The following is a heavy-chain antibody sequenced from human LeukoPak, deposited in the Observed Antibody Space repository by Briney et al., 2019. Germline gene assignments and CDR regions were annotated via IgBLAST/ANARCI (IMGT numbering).Heavy chain of an antibody. D-gene: IGHD3-22*01. CDR3: ARGGVTMIVPIL. Sequence: GGSLRLSCAASGFTFSSYGMHWVRQAPGKGLEWVAVISYDGTIKYYADSVKGRFTISRDNSKNTLYLQMNSLRAEDTAVYYCARGGVTMIVPILWGQGTLVTVSS. J-gene: IGHJ4*02. CDR2: ISYDGTIK. V-gene: IGHV3-30*03. CDR1: GFTFSSYG.